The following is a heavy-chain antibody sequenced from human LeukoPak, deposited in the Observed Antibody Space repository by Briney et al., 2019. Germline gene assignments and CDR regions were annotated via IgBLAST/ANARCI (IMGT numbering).Heavy chain of an antibody. D-gene: IGHD2-21*01. CDR2: INTAGST. CDR1: GLTFSNVW. V-gene: IGHV3-74*01. Sequence: GGSLRLSCEVSGLTFSNVWMHWVRQTPGQGLVWVCRINTAGSTVYADPVKGRFTISRDNAKNMVYLQMNSLRTEDTAVYYCASFRDTDNWGRGTMVTISS. CDR3: ASFRDTDN. J-gene: IGHJ3*01.